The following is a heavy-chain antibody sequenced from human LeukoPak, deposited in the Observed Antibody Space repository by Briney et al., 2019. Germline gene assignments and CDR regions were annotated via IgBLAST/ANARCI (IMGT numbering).Heavy chain of an antibody. CDR1: GFTFGSYA. D-gene: IGHD2-2*01. Sequence: AGGSLRLSCAASGFTFGSYAMNWVRQAPGKGLEWVSGINGSGGSTYYAGSVKGRFTISRDNSKNTLYLQMNSLRAEDTAVYYCAKAAGRCSSTSCYQPYYMDVWGKGTTVTISS. V-gene: IGHV3-23*01. CDR2: INGSGGST. CDR3: AKAAGRCSSTSCYQPYYMDV. J-gene: IGHJ6*03.